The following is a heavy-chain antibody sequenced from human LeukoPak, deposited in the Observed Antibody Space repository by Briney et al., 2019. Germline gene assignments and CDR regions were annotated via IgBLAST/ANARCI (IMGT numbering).Heavy chain of an antibody. CDR1: GFTFSSYW. V-gene: IGHV3-7*02. CDR3: ARLYGTHFGSGSYYEDY. J-gene: IGHJ4*02. CDR2: IKQDGSEK. D-gene: IGHD3-10*01. Sequence: PGGSLRLSCVVPGFTFSSYWMTWVRQAPGKGLEWVANIKQDGSEKDHVDSVKGRFTISRDNAKNSLYLQMNNLRAEDTAVYYCARLYGTHFGSGSYYEDYWGQGTLVTVS.